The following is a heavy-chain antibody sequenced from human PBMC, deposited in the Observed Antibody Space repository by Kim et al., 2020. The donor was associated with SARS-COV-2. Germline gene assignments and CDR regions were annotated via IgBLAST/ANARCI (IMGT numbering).Heavy chain of an antibody. V-gene: IGHV3-23*01. D-gene: IGHD1-26*01. Sequence: SVKGRFTISRDNSKNTLYLQMNSLRAEDTAVYYCAKDPSYSGSPGWFDPWGQGTLVTVSS. J-gene: IGHJ5*02. CDR3: AKDPSYSGSPGWFDP.